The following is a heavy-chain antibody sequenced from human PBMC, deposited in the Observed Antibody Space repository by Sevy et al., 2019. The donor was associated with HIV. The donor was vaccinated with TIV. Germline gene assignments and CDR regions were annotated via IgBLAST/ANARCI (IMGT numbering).Heavy chain of an antibody. CDR3: ARDLPPSATTVAHFDC. D-gene: IGHD4-17*01. Sequence: GALRLSCAASGFSFSSYEMNWVRQAPGKGLEWLSYISNSGSSVYYSDSVRGRVTISRDNARNSLYLQMNSLRAEDTAVYYCARDLPPSATTVAHFDCWGQGTLVTVSS. CDR2: ISNSGSSV. J-gene: IGHJ4*02. V-gene: IGHV3-48*03. CDR1: GFSFSSYE.